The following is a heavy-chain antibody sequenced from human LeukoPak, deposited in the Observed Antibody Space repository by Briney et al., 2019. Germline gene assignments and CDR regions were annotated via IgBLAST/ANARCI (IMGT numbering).Heavy chain of an antibody. CDR2: IYYSGST. V-gene: IGHV4-59*08. Sequence: SETLSLTCNVSGGSISAYYWSWIRQPPGKGLEYMGYIYYSGSTDYNPPFKSRITISVDTSKNQFSLKLSSVTAADTAVYYCARHYYDTSGYYYFDYWGQGTLVTVSS. J-gene: IGHJ4*02. D-gene: IGHD3-22*01. CDR1: GGSISAYY. CDR3: ARHYYDTSGYYYFDY.